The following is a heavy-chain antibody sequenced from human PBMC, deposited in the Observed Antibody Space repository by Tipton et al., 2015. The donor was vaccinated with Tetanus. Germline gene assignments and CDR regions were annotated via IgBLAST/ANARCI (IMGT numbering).Heavy chain of an antibody. Sequence: SLRLSCAASGFTFSGYWMSWVRQAPGKGLQWIGNIYYTELTSYTPSLNSRVSISVDTSKNQFSLRLTSVTAADTAVYFCARGLPREPFYLDYWGQGKQVTVSS. CDR3: ARGLPREPFYLDY. V-gene: IGHV4-4*01. CDR2: IYYTELT. D-gene: IGHD1-26*01. CDR1: GFTFSGYW. J-gene: IGHJ4*02.